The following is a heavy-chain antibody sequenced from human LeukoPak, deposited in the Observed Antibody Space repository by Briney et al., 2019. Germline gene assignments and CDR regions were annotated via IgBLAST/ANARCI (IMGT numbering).Heavy chain of an antibody. CDR3: ARRWYCDL. V-gene: IGHV4-39*01. CDR1: GDSISSNNYY. J-gene: IGHJ2*01. CDR2: IYFSGTT. Sequence: SETLSLTCSVSGDSISSNNYYWGWIRQPPGKGLEWIGTIYFSGTTYYNPSLKSRVTISVDTSNNQSSLKLSSVTAADTAVYYCARRWYCDLWGRGTLVTVSS.